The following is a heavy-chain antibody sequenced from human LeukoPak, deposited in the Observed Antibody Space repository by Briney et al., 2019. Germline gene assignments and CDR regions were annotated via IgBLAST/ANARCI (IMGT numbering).Heavy chain of an antibody. CDR2: INPNSGGT. Sequence: GASVKVSCKASGYTFTGYYMHWVRQAPGQGLEWMGWINPNSGGTNYAQKFQGRVTMTRDTSISTAYMELSRLRSDDTAAYYCARVRYSGGYLFDYWGQGTLVTVSS. J-gene: IGHJ4*02. CDR1: GYTFTGYY. CDR3: ARVRYSGGYLFDY. V-gene: IGHV1-2*02. D-gene: IGHD1-26*01.